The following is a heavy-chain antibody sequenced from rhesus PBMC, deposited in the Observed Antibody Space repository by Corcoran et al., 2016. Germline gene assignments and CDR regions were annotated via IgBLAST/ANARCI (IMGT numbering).Heavy chain of an antibody. CDR2: NGERIGRT. J-gene: IGHJ4*01. Sequence: QVQLTESGPGLVKPSETLSLTCAVSGYSISSVYGWCWFRQPPGKGLEWVGYNGERIGRTNDNPSLMSRVTCAKDTTKNQFSLKLSSVTAADTDVYYCGRLAQGWLALFDYWCQGVLVTVSS. V-gene: IGHV4-127*01. CDR1: GYSISSVYG. CDR3: GRLAQGWLALFDY. D-gene: IGHD6-37*01.